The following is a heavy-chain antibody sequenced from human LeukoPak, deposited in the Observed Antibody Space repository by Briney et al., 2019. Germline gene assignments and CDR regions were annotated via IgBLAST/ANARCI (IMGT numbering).Heavy chain of an antibody. J-gene: IGHJ4*02. CDR1: GFTFSSYG. D-gene: IGHD2-21*02. Sequence: PGGSLRLSCAASGFTFSSYGMHWVRQAPGKGLEWVAVIWYDGSNKYYTDSVKGRFTISRDNSKNTLYLQMNSLRTEDTAVYYCARRYCGGDCYFDYWGQGTLVTVSS. CDR2: IWYDGSNK. CDR3: ARRYCGGDCYFDY. V-gene: IGHV3-33*01.